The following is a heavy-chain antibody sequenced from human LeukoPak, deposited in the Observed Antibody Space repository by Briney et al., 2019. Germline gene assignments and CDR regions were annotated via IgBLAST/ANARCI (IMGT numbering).Heavy chain of an antibody. V-gene: IGHV1-2*02. J-gene: IGHJ4*02. CDR3: ARDMEVITIFGVAPFDY. CDR1: GYTFISYG. D-gene: IGHD3-3*01. CDR2: INPNSGGT. Sequence: GASVKVSCKASGYTFISYGISWVRQAPGQGLEWMGWINPNSGGTNYAQKFQGRVTMTRDTSISTAYMELSRLRSDDTAVYYCARDMEVITIFGVAPFDYWGQGTLVTVSS.